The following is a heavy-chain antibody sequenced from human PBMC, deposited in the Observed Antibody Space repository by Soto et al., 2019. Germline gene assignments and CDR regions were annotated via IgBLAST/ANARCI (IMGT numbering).Heavy chain of an antibody. D-gene: IGHD3-9*01. V-gene: IGHV1-18*04. J-gene: IGHJ5*02. Sequence: ASVKVSCKASGYTFTSYGISWVRQAPGQGLEWMGWISAYNGNTNYAQKLQGRVTMTTDTSTSTAYMELRSLRSDDTAVYYCARELYDILTGYTSLYNWFDPWGQGXLVTVYS. CDR3: ARELYDILTGYTSLYNWFDP. CDR2: ISAYNGNT. CDR1: GYTFTSYG.